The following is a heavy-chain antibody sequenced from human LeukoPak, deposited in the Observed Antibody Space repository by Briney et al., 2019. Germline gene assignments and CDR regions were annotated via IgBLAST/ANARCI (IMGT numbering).Heavy chain of an antibody. D-gene: IGHD1/OR15-1a*01. J-gene: IGHJ6*03. CDR1: GFTFSSYG. CDR3: ARSGEQAYYYYYYMDV. CDR2: IRYDGSNK. V-gene: IGHV3-30*02. Sequence: GGSLRLSCAASGFTFSSYGMHWVRQAPGKGLEWVAFIRYDGSNKYYADSVKGRFTISRDNSKNTLYLQMNGLRAEDTAVYYCARSGEQAYYYYYYMDVWGKGTTVTVSS.